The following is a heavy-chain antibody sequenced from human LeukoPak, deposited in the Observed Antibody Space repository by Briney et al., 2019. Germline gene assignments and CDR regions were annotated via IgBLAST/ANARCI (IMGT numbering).Heavy chain of an antibody. CDR1: GGSISSSSYS. CDR3: ARLRFDFWSGYTHPYFDY. D-gene: IGHD3-3*01. V-gene: IGHV4-39*01. CDR2: IYYSGTT. J-gene: IGHJ4*02. Sequence: PSETLSLTCTVSGGSISSSSYSWGWIRQPPGKGLEWIGSIYYSGTTYYNPSLKSRVTISVDTSKIQFSLKLSSVDATDTAVYFCARLRFDFWSGYTHPYFDYWGQGTLVTVSS.